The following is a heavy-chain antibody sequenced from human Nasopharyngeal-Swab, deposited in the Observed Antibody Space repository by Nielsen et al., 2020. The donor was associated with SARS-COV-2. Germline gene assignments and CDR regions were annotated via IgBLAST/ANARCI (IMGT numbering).Heavy chain of an antibody. Sequence: SVKVSCKASGYTFTSYGISWVRQAPGQGLEWMGWISAYNGDTNYAQKVQGRVTMTTDTSTGTAYMELRSLRSDDTAVYYCARDGTHVGAFLNWLDPWGQGTLVTVSS. CDR1: GYTFTSYG. CDR3: ARDGTHVGAFLNWLDP. CDR2: ISAYNGDT. J-gene: IGHJ5*02. D-gene: IGHD3-3*02. V-gene: IGHV1-18*01.